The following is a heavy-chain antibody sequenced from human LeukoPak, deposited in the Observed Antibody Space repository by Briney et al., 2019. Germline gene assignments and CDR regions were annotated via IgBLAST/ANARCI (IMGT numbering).Heavy chain of an antibody. CDR3: VRDRLTGLMSTLTPA. J-gene: IGHJ5*02. Sequence: GGSLRLSCVSSEFTFSSYSMYWVRQAPGKGLEWVSYIGSLSTYTHYADSVKGRFTISRDNDKKLLYLQMNSLRVEDTAVYYCVRDRLTGLMSTLTPAWGQGTLVTVSS. V-gene: IGHV3-21*01. D-gene: IGHD4-11*01. CDR2: IGSLSTYT. CDR1: EFTFSSYS.